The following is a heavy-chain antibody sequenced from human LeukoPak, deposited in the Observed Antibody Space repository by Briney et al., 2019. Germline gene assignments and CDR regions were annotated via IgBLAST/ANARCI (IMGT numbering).Heavy chain of an antibody. D-gene: IGHD6-13*01. CDR2: ITYSGSSI. CDR3: ASQLGDASDI. CDR1: GFTFSSYT. J-gene: IGHJ3*02. V-gene: IGHV3-48*01. Sequence: PGGSLRLSCAASGFTFSSYTMNWVRKAPGKGLEWVSYITYSGSSIYYADSVKGRFTISRDNAKNSLYLQMNSLRAEDTAVYYCASQLGDASDIWGQGTMVTVSS.